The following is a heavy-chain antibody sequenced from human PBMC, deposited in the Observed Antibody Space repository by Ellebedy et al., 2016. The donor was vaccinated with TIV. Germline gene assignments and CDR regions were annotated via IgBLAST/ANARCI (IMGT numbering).Heavy chain of an antibody. CDR3: ARGGYSYGYGGNWFDP. V-gene: IGHV1-69*13. Sequence: AASVKVSCKASGGAFSSNTISWVRQAPGQGLEWMGGIIPIFGTARYTQRFQGRVTITADESTSTAYMKLSSLRSEDTAVYYCARGGYSYGYGGNWFDPWGQGTLVTVSS. CDR2: IIPIFGTA. J-gene: IGHJ5*02. CDR1: GGAFSSNT. D-gene: IGHD5-18*01.